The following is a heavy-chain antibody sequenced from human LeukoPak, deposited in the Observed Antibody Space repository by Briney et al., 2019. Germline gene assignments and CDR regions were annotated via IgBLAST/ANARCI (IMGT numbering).Heavy chain of an antibody. V-gene: IGHV4-59*01. CDR2: IYYSGST. D-gene: IGHD3-22*01. CDR3: ARGLNYYDSSGPDWFDP. J-gene: IGHJ5*02. CDR1: GGSISTYY. Sequence: SETLSLTCSVSGGSISTYYWSWIRQPPGKGLEWIGGIYYSGSTKYNPSLKSRVTISLDTSKNHFSLKMRSVTAADTAVYYCARGLNYYDSSGPDWFDPWGQGTLVTVSS.